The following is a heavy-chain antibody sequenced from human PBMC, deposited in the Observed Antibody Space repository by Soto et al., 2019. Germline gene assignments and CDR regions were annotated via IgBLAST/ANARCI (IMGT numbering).Heavy chain of an antibody. D-gene: IGHD2-21*02. CDR1: GVTVSSNY. Sequence: EVQLVESGGGLVQPGGSLRLSCAASGVTVSSNYMSWVRQAPGKGLEWGSVIYSGGSTYYADSVKGRSNISRHNSKNTLYLQMRRLRAEDTHVYYCARGRDCGGDCPNWFDPWGQGTLVTVSS. V-gene: IGHV3-53*04. CDR2: IYSGGST. CDR3: ARGRDCGGDCPNWFDP. J-gene: IGHJ5*02.